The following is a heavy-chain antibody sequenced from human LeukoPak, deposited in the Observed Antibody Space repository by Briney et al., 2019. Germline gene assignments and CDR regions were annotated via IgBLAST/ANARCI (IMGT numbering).Heavy chain of an antibody. J-gene: IGHJ5*01. D-gene: IGHD3-22*01. Sequence: GASVKVSCKTSGGTLSRYAISWVRQAPGQGLEWMGVINPTGSSTNYAEKFQGRVTMTRDTSTSTAYMELSSLRSEDTAVYYCAVDPYYYDSGWFDFWGQGTLVIVSS. CDR3: AVDPYYYDSGWFDF. CDR1: GGTLSRYA. CDR2: INPTGSST. V-gene: IGHV1-46*01.